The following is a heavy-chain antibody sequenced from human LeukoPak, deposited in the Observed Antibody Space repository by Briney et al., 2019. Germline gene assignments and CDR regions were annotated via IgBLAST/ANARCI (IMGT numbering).Heavy chain of an antibody. CDR2: IYYSGST. J-gene: IGHJ3*02. CDR1: GGSISKYY. V-gene: IGHV4-59*01. CDR3: ARDTYVGAFDI. D-gene: IGHD3-16*01. Sequence: SETLSLTCSVSGGSISKYYWSWIRQPPGKGLEWIGYIYYSGSTNYNPSLKSRVTISVDTSKNQFSLKLSSVTAADTAVYYCARDTYVGAFDIWGQGTMVTVSS.